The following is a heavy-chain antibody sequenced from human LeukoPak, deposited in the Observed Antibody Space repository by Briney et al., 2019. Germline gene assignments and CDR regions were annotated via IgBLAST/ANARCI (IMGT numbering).Heavy chain of an antibody. V-gene: IGHV1-18*01. CDR1: GYIFTNYG. CDR3: ARRLRYFDWVFDY. D-gene: IGHD3-9*01. J-gene: IGHJ4*02. CDR2: ISGYNGYT. Sequence: ASVKVSCKASGYIFTNYGISWVRQAPGQGLEWMGWISGYNGYTHYAQKLQGRVTMTTDTSTSTAYMELRSLRSDDTAVYYCARRLRYFDWVFDYWGQGTLVTVSS.